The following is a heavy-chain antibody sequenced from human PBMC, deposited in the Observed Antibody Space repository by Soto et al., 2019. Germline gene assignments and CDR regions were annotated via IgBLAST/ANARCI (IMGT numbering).Heavy chain of an antibody. Sequence: XSVTVSRKAYVYTVTNYRNTLVRHPPGRGLEWMGRIGAYNGDTHYTQRLQGRVTMTTDTSTSTAYMELRGLRSEDTAIYYCARVRQLVGYFYYYMDVWGKGTTVTAP. CDR2: IGAYNGDT. J-gene: IGHJ6*03. CDR1: VYTVTNYR. CDR3: ARVRQLVGYFYYYMDV. V-gene: IGHV1-18*01. D-gene: IGHD6-6*01.